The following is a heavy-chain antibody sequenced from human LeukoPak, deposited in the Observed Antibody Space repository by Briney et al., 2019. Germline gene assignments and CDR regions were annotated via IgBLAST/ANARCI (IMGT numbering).Heavy chain of an antibody. CDR2: ISAYNGNT. CDR1: GYTFTIYG. D-gene: IGHD2-2*01. Sequence: GASVKVSFTASGYTFTIYGISWVRQAPGQGLEWMGWISAYNGNTNYAQKLQGRVTMTTDTSTSTAYMELRSLRSDDTAVYYCARVSTSCYEFDYWGQGTLVTVSS. CDR3: ARVSTSCYEFDY. V-gene: IGHV1-18*04. J-gene: IGHJ4*02.